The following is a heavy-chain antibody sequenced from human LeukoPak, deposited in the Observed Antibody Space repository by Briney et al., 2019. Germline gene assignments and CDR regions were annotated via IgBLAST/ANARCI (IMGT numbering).Heavy chain of an antibody. Sequence: GGSLRLSCAASGFPFSNFAMGWVRQAPGKGLECVSVIYSGGSTYYADSVKGRFTISRDNSKNTVYLQMNSLRAEDTAVYYCARKKLRLDAFDIWGQGTMVTVSS. D-gene: IGHD3-10*01. V-gene: IGHV3-66*01. CDR1: GFPFSNFA. CDR2: IYSGGST. J-gene: IGHJ3*02. CDR3: ARKKLRLDAFDI.